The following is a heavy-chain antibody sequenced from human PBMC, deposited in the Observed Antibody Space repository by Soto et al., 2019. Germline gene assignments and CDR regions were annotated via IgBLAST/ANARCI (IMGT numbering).Heavy chain of an antibody. CDR2: ISGSGGST. Sequence: HPGGSLRLSCAASGFTFSSYAMSWVRQAPGKGLEWVSAISGSGGSTYYADSVKGRFTISRDNSKNTLYLQMNSPRAEDTAVYYCAKEVLLFSLRRAHHYFDYWGQGTLVTVSS. J-gene: IGHJ4*02. D-gene: IGHD3-16*01. CDR1: GFTFSSYA. CDR3: AKEVLLFSLRRAHHYFDY. V-gene: IGHV3-23*01.